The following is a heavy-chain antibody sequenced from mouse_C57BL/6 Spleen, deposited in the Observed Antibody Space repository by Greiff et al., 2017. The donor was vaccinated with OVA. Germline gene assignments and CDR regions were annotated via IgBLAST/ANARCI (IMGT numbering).Heavy chain of an antibody. CDR1: GFSFNTYA. Sequence: EVQLVESGGGLVQPKGSLKLSCAASGFSFNTYAMNWVRQAPGKGLEWVARIRSKSNNYATYYADSVKDRFTISRDDSESMLYLQMNNLKTEDTAMYYCVYDYDRAWFAYWGQGTLVTVSA. D-gene: IGHD2-4*01. V-gene: IGHV10-1*01. J-gene: IGHJ3*01. CDR2: IRSKSNNYAT. CDR3: VYDYDRAWFAY.